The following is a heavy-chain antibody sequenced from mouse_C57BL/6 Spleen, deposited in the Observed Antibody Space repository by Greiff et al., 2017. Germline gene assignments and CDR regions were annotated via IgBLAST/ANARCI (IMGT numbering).Heavy chain of an antibody. Sequence: EVQLQQSGPELVKPGASVKISCKASGYTFTDYYMNWVKQSHGKSLEWIGDINPNNGGTSYNQKFKGKATLTVDKSSSTAYMELRSLTSEDSAVYFCARHVYAMDYWGQGTSVTVSS. V-gene: IGHV1-26*01. CDR3: ARHVYAMDY. J-gene: IGHJ4*01. CDR1: GYTFTDYY. CDR2: INPNNGGT.